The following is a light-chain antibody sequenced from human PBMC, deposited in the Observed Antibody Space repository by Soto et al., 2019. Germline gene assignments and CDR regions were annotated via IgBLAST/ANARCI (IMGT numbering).Light chain of an antibody. J-gene: IGLJ2*01. CDR3: SSYATGNTLL. V-gene: IGLV2-14*01. CDR2: EVT. CDR1: SSDIGGSKY. Sequence: QSALTQPASVSGSPGKSITISCTGTSSDIGGSKYVSWYQQDPGKAPKLLIYEVTNRPSGVSDRFSGSKSDNTASLTISGLQAEDEAHYYCSSYATGNTLLFGGGTKLTVL.